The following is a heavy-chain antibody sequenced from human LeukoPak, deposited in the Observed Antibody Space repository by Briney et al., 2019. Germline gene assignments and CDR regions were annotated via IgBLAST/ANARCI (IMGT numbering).Heavy chain of an antibody. J-gene: IGHJ4*02. CDR1: GYTFTSYG. CDR2: ISAYNGNT. D-gene: IGHD7-27*01. CDR3: ATHALVANWGPLTSFDY. V-gene: IGHV1-18*01. Sequence: ASVKVSCRASGYTFTSYGISWGRQSPGQGLEWMGWISAYNGNTNYAQKLQGRVTMTTDTSTSTAYMELRSLRSDDTAVYYCATHALVANWGPLTSFDYWGQGTLVTVSS.